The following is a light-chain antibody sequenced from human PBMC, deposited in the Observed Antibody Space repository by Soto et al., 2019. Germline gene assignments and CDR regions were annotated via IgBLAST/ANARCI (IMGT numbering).Light chain of an antibody. CDR3: SSYTTTTRL. CDR2: EVS. CDR1: SSDIGSNNY. V-gene: IGLV2-14*01. Sequence: QSVLTQPASVSGSPGQSITISCAGTSSDIGSNNYVSWVQQRPGKAPTLIIYEVSNRPSGVSNHFSGSKSGNTASLTISGLLSEDEAEYYCSSYTTTTRLFGGGTQLTVL. J-gene: IGLJ3*02.